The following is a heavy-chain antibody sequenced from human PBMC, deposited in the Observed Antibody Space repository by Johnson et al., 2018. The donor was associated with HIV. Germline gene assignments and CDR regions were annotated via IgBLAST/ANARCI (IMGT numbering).Heavy chain of an antibody. CDR1: GFTFSSYG. V-gene: IGHV3-30*19. CDR3: ARENSSGYHDAFDI. D-gene: IGHD3-22*01. J-gene: IGHJ3*02. Sequence: QVQLVESGGGVVQPGGSLRLSCAASGFTFSSYGMHWVRQAPCKGLEWVAVISYDGSNKYYADSVKGRFTISRDNSKNTLYLQMNSLRAEDTAVYYCARENSSGYHDAFDIWGQGTLVTVSS. CDR2: ISYDGSNK.